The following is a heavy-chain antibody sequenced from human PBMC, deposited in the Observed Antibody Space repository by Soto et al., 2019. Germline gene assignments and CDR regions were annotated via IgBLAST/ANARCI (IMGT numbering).Heavy chain of an antibody. D-gene: IGHD3-22*01. J-gene: IGHJ4*02. CDR3: ARYSYDSSGYYPFDY. CDR2: ISYDGSNK. CDR1: GFTFSSYA. Sequence: QVQLVESGGGVVQPGRSLRLSCAASGFTFSSYAMHWVRQAPGQGLEWVAVISYDGSNKYYADTVKGRFTISRDNSKNKLYLQMNSLRAEDTAVYYCARYSYDSSGYYPFDYWGQGTLVTVSS. V-gene: IGHV3-30-3*01.